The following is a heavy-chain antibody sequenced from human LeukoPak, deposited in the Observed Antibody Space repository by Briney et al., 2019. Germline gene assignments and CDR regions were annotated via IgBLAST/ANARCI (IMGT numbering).Heavy chain of an antibody. D-gene: IGHD2-21*01. CDR3: ARYSGLGVPDY. J-gene: IGHJ4*02. CDR1: GDXVSSNSAC. V-gene: IGHV6-1*01. Sequence: SQTLSLTCAISGDXVSSNSACWNWIRQSPSRGLEWLGRTYYRSKWYNDYAVSVKSRIGINPDTSKNQFSLHLNSVTPEDTAVYYCARYSGLGVPDYWGQGTLVTVSS. CDR2: TYYRSKWYN.